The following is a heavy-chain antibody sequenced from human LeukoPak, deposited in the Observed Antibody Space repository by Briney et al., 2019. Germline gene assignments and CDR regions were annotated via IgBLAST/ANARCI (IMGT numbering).Heavy chain of an antibody. J-gene: IGHJ4*02. D-gene: IGHD3-9*01. Sequence: GGSLRLSCAASGFTFSSYAMNWVRQAPGKGLEWVSVIYSGGSTHYADSVKGRFTISRDNSKNTLYLQMNSLRAEDTAVYYCARDRLHYDSLTGYPADWGQGTLVTVSS. CDR1: GFTFSSYA. CDR2: IYSGGST. V-gene: IGHV3-66*01. CDR3: ARDRLHYDSLTGYPAD.